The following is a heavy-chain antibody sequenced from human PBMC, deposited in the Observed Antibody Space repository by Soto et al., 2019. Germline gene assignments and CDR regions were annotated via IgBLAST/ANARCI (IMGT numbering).Heavy chain of an antibody. CDR2: IYYSGST. J-gene: IGHJ5*02. Sequence: SETLSLTCTVSGGSISRGDDDWSWIRQPPGKGLEGIGYIYYSGSTYYNPSLKRRVTISVDTSKNQFSLKLSSVTAADTAVYYCARYSSGYSNWFDPWGQGTLVTVSS. CDR1: GGSISRGDDD. D-gene: IGHD3-22*01. CDR3: ARYSSGYSNWFDP. V-gene: IGHV4-30-4*01.